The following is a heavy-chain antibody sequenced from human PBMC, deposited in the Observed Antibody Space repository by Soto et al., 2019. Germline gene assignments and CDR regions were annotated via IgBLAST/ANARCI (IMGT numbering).Heavy chain of an antibody. CDR1: GGSISSYY. J-gene: IGHJ4*02. CDR3: ARETGWYPGY. D-gene: IGHD2-15*01. V-gene: IGHV4-59*01. Sequence: QVQLQESGPGLVKPSETLSLTCTVSGGSISSYYWSWIRQPPGKGLEWIGYIYYSGSTNYNPSLKSRVTISVDTSKNQFSLKPSSVTAADTAVYYCARETGWYPGYWGQGTLVTVSS. CDR2: IYYSGST.